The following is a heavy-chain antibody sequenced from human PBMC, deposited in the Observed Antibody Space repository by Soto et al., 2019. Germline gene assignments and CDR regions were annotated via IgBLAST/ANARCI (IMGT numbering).Heavy chain of an antibody. CDR2: IYHSGST. J-gene: IGHJ4*02. D-gene: IGHD3-10*01. Sequence: SETLSLTCAVSGYSISSGYYWGWIRQPPGKGLEWIGSIYHSGSTYYNPSLKSRVTISVDTSKNQFSLKLSSVTAADTAVYYCSRAITMVRGVTFHDYWGQGTLVTVSS. CDR1: GYSISSGYY. V-gene: IGHV4-38-2*01. CDR3: SRAITMVRGVTFHDY.